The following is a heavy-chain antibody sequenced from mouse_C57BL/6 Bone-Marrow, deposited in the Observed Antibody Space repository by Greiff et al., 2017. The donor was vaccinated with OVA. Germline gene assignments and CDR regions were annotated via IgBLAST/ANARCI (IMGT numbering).Heavy chain of an antibody. D-gene: IGHD2-5*01. CDR3: ARHEDDYSKGYYAIDD. Sequence: VQLQQSGAELVKPGASVKLSCKASGYTFTEYTIHWVKQRSGQGLEWIGWFYPGRGSIKSNEKFKDKATLTAYKSSSTVDMEYRRMTSEDSAVYFCARHEDDYSKGYYAIDDWGQGTSVTVSS. V-gene: IGHV1-62-2*01. CDR2: FYPGRGSI. CDR1: GYTFTEYT. J-gene: IGHJ4*01.